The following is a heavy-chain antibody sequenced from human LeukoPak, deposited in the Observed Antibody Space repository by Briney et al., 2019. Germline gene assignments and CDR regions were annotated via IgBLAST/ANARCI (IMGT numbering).Heavy chain of an antibody. CDR2: ISAYNGNT. D-gene: IGHD3-3*01. CDR3: ARYYYDFWSGYSFDY. V-gene: IGHV1-18*01. J-gene: IGHJ4*02. Sequence: ASVKVSCKASGYTFTSYGISWVRQAPGQGLEWMGWISAYNGNTNCAQKLQGRVTMTTDTSTSTAYMELRSLRSDDTAVYYCARYYYDFWSGYSFDYWGQGTLVTVSS. CDR1: GYTFTSYG.